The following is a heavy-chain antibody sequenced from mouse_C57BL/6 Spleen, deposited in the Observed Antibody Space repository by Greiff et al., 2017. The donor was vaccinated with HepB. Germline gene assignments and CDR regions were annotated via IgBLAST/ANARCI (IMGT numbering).Heavy chain of an antibody. D-gene: IGHD2-5*01. CDR2: INPGSGGT. V-gene: IGHV1-54*01. CDR1: GYAFTNYL. CDR3: AREESNYVWFAY. J-gene: IGHJ3*01. Sequence: VQLQQSGAELVRPGTSVKVSCKASGYAFTNYLIECVKQRPGQGLEWIGVINPGSGGTNYNEKFKGKATLTADKSSSTAYMQLSSLTSEDSAVYFCAREESNYVWFAYWGQGTLVTVSA.